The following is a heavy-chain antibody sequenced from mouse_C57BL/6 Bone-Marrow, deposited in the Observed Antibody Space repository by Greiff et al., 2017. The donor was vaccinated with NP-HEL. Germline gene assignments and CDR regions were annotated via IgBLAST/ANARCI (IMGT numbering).Heavy chain of an antibody. Sequence: QVQLQQSGAELARPGASVKLSCKASGYTFTSYGISWVKQRTGQGLEWIGEIYPRSGNTYYNEKFKGKATLTAEKSSSTAYMELRSLTSEDSAVYFCAISKDYAVVDLDYWGQGTTLTVSS. CDR1: GYTFTSYG. D-gene: IGHD1-1*01. J-gene: IGHJ2*01. CDR2: IYPRSGNT. CDR3: AISKDYAVVDLDY. V-gene: IGHV1-81*01.